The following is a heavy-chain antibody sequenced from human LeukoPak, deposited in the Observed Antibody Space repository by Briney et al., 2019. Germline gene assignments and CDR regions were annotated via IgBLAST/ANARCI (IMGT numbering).Heavy chain of an antibody. V-gene: IGHV3-21*06. D-gene: IGHD5-24*01. CDR2: ISSSSSFK. CDR3: VRDRIGYNYFDY. Sequence: GGSLRLSCAASGFSFSTYAMHWVRQAPGKGLEWVSYISSSSSFKKYADSLKGRFTISRDNAKNLLSLQMNSLRAEDTAVYYRVRDRIGYNYFDYWGQGVLVTVSS. CDR1: GFSFSTYA. J-gene: IGHJ4*02.